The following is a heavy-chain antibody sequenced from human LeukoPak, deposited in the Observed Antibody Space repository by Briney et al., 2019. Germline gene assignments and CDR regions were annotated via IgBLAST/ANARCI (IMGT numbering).Heavy chain of an antibody. CDR1: GGSFSGYY. D-gene: IGHD6-13*01. V-gene: IGHV4-34*01. J-gene: IGHJ4*02. CDR2: INHSGST. CDR3: ARAPSWYGVHHYFDY. Sequence: SETLSLTCAVYGGSFSGYYWSWIRQPPGKGLEWIGEINHSGSTNYNPSLKSRVTISVDTSKNQFSLKLSSVTAADTAVYYCARAPSWYGVHHYFDYWGQGTLVTVS.